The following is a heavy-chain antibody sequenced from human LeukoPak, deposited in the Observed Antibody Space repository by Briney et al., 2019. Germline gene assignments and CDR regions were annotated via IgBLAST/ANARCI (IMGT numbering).Heavy chain of an antibody. D-gene: IGHD4-23*01. CDR1: GFTFSSYS. CDR3: ARSDYGGNGGDYYFDY. CDR2: ISSSSSYI. J-gene: IGHJ4*02. Sequence: AGGSLRLSCTASGFTFSSYSMNWVRQAPGKGLEWVSSISSSSSYIYYADSVKGRFTISRDNAKNSLYLQMNSLRAEDTAVYYCARSDYGGNGGDYYFDYWGQGTLVTVSS. V-gene: IGHV3-21*01.